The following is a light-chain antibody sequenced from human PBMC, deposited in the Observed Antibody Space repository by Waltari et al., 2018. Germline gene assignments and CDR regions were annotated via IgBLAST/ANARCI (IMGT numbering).Light chain of an antibody. Sequence: DIQMTQSPSTLSTSVGDRVTITCRASQTINNWVDWYQQKPGEAPKLLIFDASSLQGGVPSRFSGSGSGTEFTLTISSLQPDDFATYYCQQYHFYPYTFGQGTKLEI. CDR2: DAS. CDR3: QQYHFYPYT. J-gene: IGKJ2*01. V-gene: IGKV1-5*01. CDR1: QTINNW.